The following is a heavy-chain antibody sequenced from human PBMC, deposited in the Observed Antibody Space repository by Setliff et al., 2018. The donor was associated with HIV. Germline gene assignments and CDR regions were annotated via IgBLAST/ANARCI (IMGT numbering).Heavy chain of an antibody. J-gene: IGHJ4*02. V-gene: IGHV4-38-2*01. CDR1: DYSISSGSY. CDR3: ASSSPGYYDILTGYYEGYYFDY. D-gene: IGHD3-9*01. CDR2: IYHSGNT. Sequence: SETLSLTCAVSDYSISSGSYWSWIRQPPGKGLEWIGSIYHSGNTYSNPSLKSRVTLSVDTSKDQFSLKLSSVTAADTAVYYCASSSPGYYDILTGYYEGYYFDYWGQGTLVTVSS.